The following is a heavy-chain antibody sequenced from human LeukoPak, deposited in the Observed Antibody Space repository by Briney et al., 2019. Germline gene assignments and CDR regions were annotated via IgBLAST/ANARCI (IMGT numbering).Heavy chain of an antibody. CDR2: IRYDGNDK. J-gene: IGHJ4*02. Sequence: PGGSLRLSCAASGFTFSYYGMHWVRQAPGKGLEWVAFIRYDGNDKFYADSVKGRFTISRDTSKNTLYLQMNSLRAEDTALYYCARDRGRNSFDYWGQGTLVSVSS. V-gene: IGHV3-30*02. D-gene: IGHD1-14*01. CDR3: ARDRGRNSFDY. CDR1: GFTFSYYG.